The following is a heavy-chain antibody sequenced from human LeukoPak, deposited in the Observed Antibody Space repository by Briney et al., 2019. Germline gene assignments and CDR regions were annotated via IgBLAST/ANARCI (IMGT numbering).Heavy chain of an antibody. V-gene: IGHV4-39*01. CDR3: EGVRGVAVYYYYMDV. Sequence: PSETLSLTCTVSGGSISSSSYYWGWIRQPPGKGLEWIGGIYYSGSTYYNPSLKSRVTISVDTSKNQFSLKLSSVTAADTAVYYCEGVRGVAVYYYYMDVWGKGTTVTVSS. D-gene: IGHD3-10*01. CDR1: GGSISSSSYY. J-gene: IGHJ6*03. CDR2: IYYSGST.